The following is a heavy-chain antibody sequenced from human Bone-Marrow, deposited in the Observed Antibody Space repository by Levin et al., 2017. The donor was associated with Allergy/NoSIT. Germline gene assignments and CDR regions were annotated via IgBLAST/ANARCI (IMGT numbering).Heavy chain of an antibody. CDR2: INSDASST. J-gene: IGHJ3*02. V-gene: IGHV3-74*01. CDR1: GFTFNMYW. D-gene: IGHD3-22*01. Sequence: PGGSLRLSCAASGFTFNMYWMHWVRQVPGKGLVWVSRINSDASSTSYADSVQGRFSISRDNAKNTVYLQMNSLRAEDTAVYYCARVGRYDTNNVYSWWGAFDIWGQGTKVTVSS. CDR3: ARVGRYDTNNVYSWWGAFDI.